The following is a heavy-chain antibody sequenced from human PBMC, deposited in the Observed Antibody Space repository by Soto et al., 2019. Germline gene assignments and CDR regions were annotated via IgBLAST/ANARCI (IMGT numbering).Heavy chain of an antibody. Sequence: SQTLSLTCAISGDSVSSNSAAWNWIRQSPSRGLEWLGRTYYRSKWYNDYAVSVKSRITINPDTSKNQFSLQLNSVTPEDTAVYYCARDRVGATISYYYYHGMDVWGQGTTVTVSS. D-gene: IGHD1-26*01. CDR2: TYYRSKWYN. CDR3: ARDRVGATISYYYYHGMDV. CDR1: GDSVSSNSAA. V-gene: IGHV6-1*01. J-gene: IGHJ6*02.